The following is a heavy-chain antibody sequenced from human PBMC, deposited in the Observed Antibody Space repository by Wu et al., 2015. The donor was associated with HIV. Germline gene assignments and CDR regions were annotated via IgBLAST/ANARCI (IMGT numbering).Heavy chain of an antibody. J-gene: IGHJ3*02. V-gene: IGHV1-18*01. CDR2: ISAYNGNT. D-gene: IGHD3-22*01. CDR3: ARADYYDDSGYYLPSDAFDI. CDR1: GYTFSKYG. Sequence: QVQLVQSGAEVKKPGASVKVSCKASGYTFSKYGITWVRQAPGQGLDWMGWISAYNGNTKYAQKLQGRVTMTTDISTSTAYMNLRSLRSDDTTVYYCARADYYDDSGYYLPSDAFDIWGQGTMVTVSS.